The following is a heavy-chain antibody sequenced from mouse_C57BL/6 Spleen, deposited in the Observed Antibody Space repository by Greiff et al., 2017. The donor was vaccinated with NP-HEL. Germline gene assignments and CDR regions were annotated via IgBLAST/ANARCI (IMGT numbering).Heavy chain of an antibody. CDR2: IYPSDSET. V-gene: IGHV1-61*01. CDR1: GYTFTSYW. Sequence: QVQLQQPGAELVRPGSSVKLSCKASGYTFTSYWMDWVKQRPGLGLEWIGNIYPSDSETHYNQKFKDKATLTVDKSSSTAYMQLSSLTSEYSAVYYCARSGGNYYAMDYWGQGTSVTVSS. CDR3: ARSGGNYYAMDY. J-gene: IGHJ4*01. D-gene: IGHD2-1*01.